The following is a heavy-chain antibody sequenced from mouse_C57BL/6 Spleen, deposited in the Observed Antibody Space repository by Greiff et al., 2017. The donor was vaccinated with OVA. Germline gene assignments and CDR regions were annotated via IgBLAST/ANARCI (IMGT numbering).Heavy chain of an antibody. CDR3: ARDINYGSSYPYYAMDY. D-gene: IGHD1-1*01. Sequence: EVKLVESEGGLVQPGSSMKLSCTASGFTFSDYYMAWVRQVPEKGLEWVANINYDGSSTYYLDSLKSRFIISRDNAKNILYLQMSSLKSEDTATYYCARDINYGSSYPYYAMDYWGQGTSVTVSS. CDR1: GFTFSDYY. CDR2: INYDGSST. V-gene: IGHV5-16*01. J-gene: IGHJ4*01.